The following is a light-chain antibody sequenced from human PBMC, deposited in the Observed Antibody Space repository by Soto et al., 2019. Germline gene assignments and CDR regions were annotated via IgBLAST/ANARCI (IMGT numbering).Light chain of an antibody. J-gene: IGKJ1*01. CDR1: QNIGNW. Sequence: DIQMTQSPSTLSASVGDRVTITCRASQNIGNWLAWYPQKPGKTPDLLIYDASSLESGVPLRFSGSGSGTEFTLTISSLQTDDSATYYCQQYNDEPWTFGQGTKVEIK. CDR3: QQYNDEPWT. CDR2: DAS. V-gene: IGKV1-5*01.